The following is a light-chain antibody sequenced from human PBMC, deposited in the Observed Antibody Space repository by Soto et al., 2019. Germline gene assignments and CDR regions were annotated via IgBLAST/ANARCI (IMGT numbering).Light chain of an antibody. CDR3: SSYSDRSPCV. CDR1: NSDVGGYNY. V-gene: IGLV2-14*01. CDR2: EVS. Sequence: QSVLTQPPSVSGSPGQSITISCTGTNSDVGGYNYVTWYQQHRGKAPKLIIYEVSNRPSGLSNRFSGSKSGNTASLTISGLQAADEADYYCSSYSDRSPCVFGTGTKVTVL. J-gene: IGLJ1*01.